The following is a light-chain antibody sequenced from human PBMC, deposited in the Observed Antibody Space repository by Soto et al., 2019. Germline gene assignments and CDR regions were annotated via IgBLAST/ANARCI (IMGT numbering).Light chain of an antibody. CDR2: KAS. J-gene: IGKJ1*01. CDR3: QQYNTYPWT. Sequence: DIQMTQSPSTLSASVGDRVTITCRASQSISTWLALYQQKPGKAPKILIYKASTSESGVPSRFSGSGSGTEFTLTISSLQPDDFAIYYCQQYNTYPWTFGQGTKVDI. V-gene: IGKV1-5*03. CDR1: QSISTW.